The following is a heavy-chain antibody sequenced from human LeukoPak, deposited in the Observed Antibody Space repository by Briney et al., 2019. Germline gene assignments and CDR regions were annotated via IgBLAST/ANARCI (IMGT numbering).Heavy chain of an antibody. CDR2: ISGSGGST. V-gene: IGHV3-23*01. D-gene: IGHD5-24*01. CDR1: GFTFSSYA. CDR3: AADRDGYKYALDY. J-gene: IGHJ4*02. Sequence: PGGSLRLSCAASGFTFSSYAMSWVRQAPGKGLEWVSAISGSGGSTYYADSVKGRFTISRDNSKNTLYLQMNSLRAEDTAVYYCAADRDGYKYALDYWGQGTLVTVSS.